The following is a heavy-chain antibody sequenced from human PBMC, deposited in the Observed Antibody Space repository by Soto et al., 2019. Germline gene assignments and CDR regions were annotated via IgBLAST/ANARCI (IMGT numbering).Heavy chain of an antibody. V-gene: IGHV5-51*01. CDR1: GYKFTSSW. J-gene: IGHJ5*02. D-gene: IGHD3-22*01. CDR3: ARKDKSGYFNWFDP. CDR2: IFPSDSDT. Sequence: GESLKISCRTSGYKFTSSWIAWVRQKPGKGLEWMGVIFPSDSDTRYSPSFQGQVTISADRSTSTVFLQWASLKASDTAVYFCARKDKSGYFNWFDPWGQGTLVTVSS.